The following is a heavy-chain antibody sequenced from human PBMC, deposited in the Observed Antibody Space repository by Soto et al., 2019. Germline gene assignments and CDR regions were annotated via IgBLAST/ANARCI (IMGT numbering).Heavy chain of an antibody. CDR1: GYSFANYW. V-gene: IGHV5-10-1*01. Sequence: GESLKISCQGSGYSFANYWISWVRQLPGKGLEWMGRFNPSDSYTDYNPSFQGHVTISADKSISTAYVQWSSLKASDTAMYFCARHPYIGGLDVWGQGTAVTVSS. D-gene: IGHD2-15*01. CDR2: FNPSDSYT. CDR3: ARHPYIGGLDV. J-gene: IGHJ6*02.